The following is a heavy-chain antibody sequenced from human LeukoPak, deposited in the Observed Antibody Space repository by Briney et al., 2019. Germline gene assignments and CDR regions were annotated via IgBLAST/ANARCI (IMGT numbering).Heavy chain of an antibody. Sequence: ASVKVSCKASGYTFTSYGISWVRQAPGQGLEWMGWISAYNGNTNYAQKLQGRVTMTTDTSTSTAYMELRRLRSDDTAVYYCATDQNYYFWSGYYPYYYYYMDVWGKGTTVTVSS. J-gene: IGHJ6*03. V-gene: IGHV1-18*01. CDR1: GYTFTSYG. CDR3: ATDQNYYFWSGYYPYYYYYMDV. D-gene: IGHD3-3*01. CDR2: ISAYNGNT.